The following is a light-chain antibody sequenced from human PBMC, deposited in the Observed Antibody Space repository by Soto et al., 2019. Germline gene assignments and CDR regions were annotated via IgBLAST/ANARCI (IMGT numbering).Light chain of an antibody. Sequence: EIVLTQSPATLSLSPGGRATLSCRARQSVSTFLAWYQLKPGQAPRLLIYDASTMASGIPARFSGSGSGANFSLTIISLEQEDDFVDYCCQQNSRSRTFGQGTKVDIK. V-gene: IGKV3-11*01. CDR1: QSVSTF. J-gene: IGKJ1*01. CDR3: QQNSRSRT. CDR2: DAS.